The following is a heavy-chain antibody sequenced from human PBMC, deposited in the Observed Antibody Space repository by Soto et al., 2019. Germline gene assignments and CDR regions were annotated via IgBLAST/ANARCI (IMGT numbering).Heavy chain of an antibody. CDR2: IYYTGKT. Sequence: SETLSLTCSISGGTIGDYYWSWIRQPPGKGLEWLAYIYYTGKTDQNPSLERRVSISLGTSKNQFSLNLRSVTAADTAVYYCVRKHNSAGSFDSVGPGILVTVSS. CDR3: VRKHNSAGSFDS. J-gene: IGHJ4*02. V-gene: IGHV4-59*01. D-gene: IGHD2-21*01. CDR1: GGTIGDYY.